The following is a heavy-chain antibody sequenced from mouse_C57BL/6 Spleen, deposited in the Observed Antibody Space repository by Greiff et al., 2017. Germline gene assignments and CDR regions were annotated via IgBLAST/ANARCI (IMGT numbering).Heavy chain of an antibody. J-gene: IGHJ2*01. Sequence: QVQLQQSGAELVRPGTSVKMSCKASGYTFTNYWIGWAKQRPGHGLEWIGDIYPGGGYTNYTEKFKGKATLTADKSSSTAYMQFSSLTSEDSAIYYCARRGANWDYFDYWGQGTTLTVSS. CDR3: ARRGANWDYFDY. D-gene: IGHD4-1*01. V-gene: IGHV1-63*01. CDR2: IYPGGGYT. CDR1: GYTFTNYW.